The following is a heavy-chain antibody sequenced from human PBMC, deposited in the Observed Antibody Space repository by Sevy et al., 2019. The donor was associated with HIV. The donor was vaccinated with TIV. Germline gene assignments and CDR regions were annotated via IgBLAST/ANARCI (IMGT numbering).Heavy chain of an antibody. D-gene: IGHD3-10*01. J-gene: IGHJ1*01. V-gene: IGHV7-4-1*02. CDR2: IDTNTGNP. Sequence: VSVKVSCQASGYTFSTYVINWVRQAPGQGLEWMGWIDTNTGNPTYAQAFTGRFVFSLDTSVTTAYLQISSLKAADTAVYYCARAPPATSFLVPRGFQLWGQGTLVTVSS. CDR3: ARAPPATSFLVPRGFQL. CDR1: GYTFSTYV.